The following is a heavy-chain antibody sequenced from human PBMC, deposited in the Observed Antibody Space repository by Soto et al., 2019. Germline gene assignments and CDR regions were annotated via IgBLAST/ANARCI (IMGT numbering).Heavy chain of an antibody. CDR3: ARSGRPGHYYYIMDV. CDR2: ISVYNGNT. V-gene: IGHV1-18*01. Sequence: ASVKVSCKASGYTFTSYGVSWVRQAPGQGLEWMGWISVYNGNTKYAQKLQGRVTMTTDTSTSTAYMELRGLRSDDTAVYYCARSGRPGHYYYIMDVWGQGTTVTVS. J-gene: IGHJ6*02. CDR1: GYTFTSYG. D-gene: IGHD3-10*01.